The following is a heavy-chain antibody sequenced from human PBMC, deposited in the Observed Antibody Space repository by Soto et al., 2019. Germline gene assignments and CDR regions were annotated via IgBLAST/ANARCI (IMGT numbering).Heavy chain of an antibody. J-gene: IGHJ6*02. D-gene: IGHD3-22*01. Sequence: SVKVSCKASGGTFSSYAISWVRQAPGQGLEWMGGIIPIFGTANYAQKFQGRVTITADKSTSTAYMELSSLRSEDTAVYYCARIYYYDSSGRIPHGMDVWGQGTTVTVSS. CDR2: IIPIFGTA. V-gene: IGHV1-69*06. CDR3: ARIYYYDSSGRIPHGMDV. CDR1: GGTFSSYA.